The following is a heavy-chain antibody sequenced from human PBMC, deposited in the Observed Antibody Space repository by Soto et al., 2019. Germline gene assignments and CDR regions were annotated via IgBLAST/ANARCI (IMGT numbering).Heavy chain of an antibody. CDR1: GFTFSDYY. Sequence: GGSLRLSCAASGFTFSDYYMSWIRQAPGKGLEWVSYISSSGSTIYYADSVKGRFTISRDNAKNSLYLQMNSLRAEDTAVYYCAKGYNSGWSFFDYWGQGTLVTVSS. CDR3: AKGYNSGWSFFDY. D-gene: IGHD6-19*01. CDR2: ISSSGSTI. V-gene: IGHV3-11*01. J-gene: IGHJ4*02.